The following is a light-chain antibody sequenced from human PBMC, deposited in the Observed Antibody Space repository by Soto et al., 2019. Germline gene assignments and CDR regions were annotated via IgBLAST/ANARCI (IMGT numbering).Light chain of an antibody. J-gene: IGLJ3*02. Sequence: QSVLTQPRSVSGSPGQSVTISCTGTSSDVGAYNYVSWYQQHPGKAPKLMIYDVSKWPSGVPDRFSGSKSGNTASLTISGLQAGDEADYYCSSYAGSNTWVFGGGTKLTVL. CDR1: SSDVGAYNY. V-gene: IGLV2-11*01. CDR2: DVS. CDR3: SSYAGSNTWV.